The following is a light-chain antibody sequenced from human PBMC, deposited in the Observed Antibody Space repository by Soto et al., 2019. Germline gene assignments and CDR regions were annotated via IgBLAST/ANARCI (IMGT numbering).Light chain of an antibody. V-gene: IGKV3-15*01. CDR1: QSVSNY. Sequence: EIVMTQSPDTLSVSPGERATLSCRASQSVSNYLAWYQQKPGQAPRLLIYGSSTRAAGIPARFSGSGSGTEFSLTISSLQSEDFEVYYCQHYNRLPRITVGQGTRLEIK. CDR3: QHYNRLPRIT. J-gene: IGKJ5*01. CDR2: GSS.